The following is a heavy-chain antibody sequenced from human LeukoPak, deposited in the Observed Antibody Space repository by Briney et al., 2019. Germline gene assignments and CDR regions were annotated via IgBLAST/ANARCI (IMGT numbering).Heavy chain of an antibody. CDR3: ARDSWSGSYSTAFDI. Sequence: GGFLRLSCAASGFTFSDYYMSWIRQAPGKGLEWVSYISSSGSTIYYADSVKGRFTISRDNAKNSLYLQMNSLRAEDTAVYYCARDSWSGSYSTAFDIWGQGTMVTVSS. CDR2: ISSSGSTI. V-gene: IGHV3-11*01. D-gene: IGHD1-26*01. J-gene: IGHJ3*02. CDR1: GFTFSDYY.